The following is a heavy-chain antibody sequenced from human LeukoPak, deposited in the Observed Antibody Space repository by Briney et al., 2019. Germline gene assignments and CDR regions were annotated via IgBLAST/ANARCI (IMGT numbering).Heavy chain of an antibody. CDR3: ARDRPNYYGSDGHYYRRDGDY. D-gene: IGHD3-22*01. Sequence: GGSLRLSRAASGFTFSIYAMSWVRQTPGKGLEWVSSITSRDGTTYYADSVKGRFTISRDNSENTLYLQMNSLRAEDSALYYCARDRPNYYGSDGHYYRRDGDYWGQGTLVTVSS. V-gene: IGHV3-23*01. CDR1: GFTFSIYA. CDR2: ITSRDGTT. J-gene: IGHJ4*02.